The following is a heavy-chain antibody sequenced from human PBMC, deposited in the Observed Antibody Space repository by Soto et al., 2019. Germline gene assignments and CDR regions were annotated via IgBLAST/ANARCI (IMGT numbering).Heavy chain of an antibody. CDR3: AHAYGGRSLY. J-gene: IGHJ4*02. V-gene: IGHV2-5*02. CDR2: TYWDDAK. CDR1: GFSLSTSRVG. Sequence: QITLKESGPTLVKPTQTLTLTCTFSGFSLSTSRVGVGWIRQPPGKALEWLAVTYWDDAKTYRPSLKSRLTIXXDTSKNQVALTMTNMDPVDTATYYCAHAYGGRSLYWGQGTLVTVSS. D-gene: IGHD1-26*01.